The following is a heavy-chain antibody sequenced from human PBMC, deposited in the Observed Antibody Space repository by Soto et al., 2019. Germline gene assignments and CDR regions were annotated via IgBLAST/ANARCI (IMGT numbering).Heavy chain of an antibody. Sequence: GASVKVSCKASGYTFTVYYMHWVRQAPGQGLEWMGWINPKSGGTMYPQKFQGRVTMTWDTSISTAYMALTRLRSDDTAVYYCARAPAKGGGSAGFDYWGQGTLVTVSS. CDR3: ARAPAKGGGSAGFDY. V-gene: IGHV1-2*02. J-gene: IGHJ4*02. CDR2: INPKSGGT. D-gene: IGHD1-26*01. CDR1: GYTFTVYY.